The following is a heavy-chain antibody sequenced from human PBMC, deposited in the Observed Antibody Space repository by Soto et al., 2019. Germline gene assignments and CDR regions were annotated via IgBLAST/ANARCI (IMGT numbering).Heavy chain of an antibody. CDR3: ARGSIVVVVAAVFDY. CDR2: IKQDGSEK. D-gene: IGHD2-15*01. CDR1: GFTFSSYW. V-gene: IGHV3-7*03. J-gene: IGHJ4*02. Sequence: EVQLVESGGGLVQPGGSLRLSCAASGFTFSSYWMSWVRQAPGKGLEWVANIKQDGSEKYYVDSVKGRFTISRDNAKNSLYLQMNSLRAEDTAVYYCARGSIVVVVAAVFDYWGQGTLVTVSS.